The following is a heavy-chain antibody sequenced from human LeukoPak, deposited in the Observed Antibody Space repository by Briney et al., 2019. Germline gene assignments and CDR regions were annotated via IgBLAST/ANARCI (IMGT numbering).Heavy chain of an antibody. CDR3: ARDSSSWYSVNDY. J-gene: IGHJ4*02. CDR2: ISSSGSTI. CDR1: GFTFSDYY. Sequence: GGSLRLSCAASGFTFSDYYMSWIRQAPGKGLEWVSYISSSGSTIFYADSVKGRFTISRDNAKNSLYLQMNSLRAEDTAVYYCARDSSSWYSVNDYWGQGTLVTVSS. V-gene: IGHV3-11*04. D-gene: IGHD6-13*01.